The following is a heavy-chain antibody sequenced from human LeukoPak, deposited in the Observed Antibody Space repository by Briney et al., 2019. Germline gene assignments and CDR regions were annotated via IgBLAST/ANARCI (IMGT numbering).Heavy chain of an antibody. CDR3: AKDRTMIVVVTIDY. V-gene: IGHV3-23*01. CDR2: ISGSGGST. Sequence: GGSLRLSCAASGFTFSSYAMSWVRQAPGKGLEWVSAISGSGGSTYYADSVKGRFTISRDNSKNTLYLQMNSLSAEDTAVYYCAKDRTMIVVVTIDYWGQGTLVTVSS. D-gene: IGHD3-22*01. CDR1: GFTFSSYA. J-gene: IGHJ4*02.